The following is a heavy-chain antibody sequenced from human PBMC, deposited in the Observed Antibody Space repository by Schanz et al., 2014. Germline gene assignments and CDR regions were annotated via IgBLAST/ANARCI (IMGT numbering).Heavy chain of an antibody. CDR1: GFTFSSYG. CDR3: ARIGGSVFDY. D-gene: IGHD3-10*01. J-gene: IGHJ4*02. CDR2: FNDGGVNK. Sequence: EVQLVESGGGLVQPGGSLRLSCTASGFTFSSYGMNWVRQAPGKGLEWVSSFNDGGVNKYYADSVKGRFTISRDNSKNTLYLQMNSLRPEDTAVYYCARIGGSVFDYWAQGTLVTVSS. V-gene: IGHV3-23*04.